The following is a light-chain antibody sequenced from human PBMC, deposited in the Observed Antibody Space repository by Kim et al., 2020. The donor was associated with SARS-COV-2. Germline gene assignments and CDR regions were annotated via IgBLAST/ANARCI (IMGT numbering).Light chain of an antibody. CDR1: QSVSSNY. CDR3: QQYARSPIT. J-gene: IGKJ5*01. Sequence: EIVLTQSPGTLSLSPGERATLSCRASQSVSSNYLSWYQLKPGQAPRLLISGASSRATGIPDRFSGSASGTDFTLTISRLEPDDFAVYYCQQYARSPITFGQGTRLEIK. CDR2: GAS. V-gene: IGKV3-20*01.